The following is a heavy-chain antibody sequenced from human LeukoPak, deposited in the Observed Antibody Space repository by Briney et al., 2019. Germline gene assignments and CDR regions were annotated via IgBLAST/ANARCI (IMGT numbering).Heavy chain of an antibody. J-gene: IGHJ4*02. V-gene: IGHV4-34*01. CDR3: ARLNCSSTSCPQ. D-gene: IGHD2-2*01. Sequence: PSETLSLTCAVYGGSFSGYYWSWIRQPPGKGLEWIGEINHSGSTNYNPSLKSRVTISVDTSKNQFSLKLSSVTAADTAVYYRARLNCSSTSCPQWGQGTLVTVSS. CDR2: INHSGST. CDR1: GGSFSGYY.